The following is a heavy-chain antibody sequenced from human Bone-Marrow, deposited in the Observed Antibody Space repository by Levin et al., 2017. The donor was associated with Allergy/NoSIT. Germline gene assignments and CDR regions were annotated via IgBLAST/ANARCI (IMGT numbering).Heavy chain of an antibody. Sequence: SETLSLTCAVSGGSISSSNWWSWVRQPPGKGLEWIGEIYHSGSTNYNPSLKSRVTISVDTSKNQFSLKLSSVTAADTAVYYCARAGSSGWPFDYWGQGTLVTVSS. J-gene: IGHJ4*02. CDR2: IYHSGST. CDR3: ARAGSSGWPFDY. V-gene: IGHV4-4*02. D-gene: IGHD6-19*01. CDR1: GGSISSSNW.